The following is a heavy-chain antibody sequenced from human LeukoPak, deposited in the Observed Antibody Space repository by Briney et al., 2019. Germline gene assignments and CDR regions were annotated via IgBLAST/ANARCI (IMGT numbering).Heavy chain of an antibody. J-gene: IGHJ5*02. CDR1: GGSITNYY. CDR2: IYYSGST. CDR3: ASITMVRGVDR. D-gene: IGHD3-10*01. Sequence: SETLSLTCTVSGGSITNYYWSWIRQPPGKGLEWIGYIYYSGSTNYNPSLKSRVTISVDTSKNQFSLKLSSVTAADTAVYYCASITMVRGVDRWGQGTLVTVSS. V-gene: IGHV4-59*01.